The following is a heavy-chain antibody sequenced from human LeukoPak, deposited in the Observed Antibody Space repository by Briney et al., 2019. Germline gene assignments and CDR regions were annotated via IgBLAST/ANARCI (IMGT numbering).Heavy chain of an antibody. D-gene: IGHD2-15*01. J-gene: IGHJ6*03. CDR2: ISRSGSTK. V-gene: IGHV3-11*01. CDR3: ARVLRYCSGGNCYSGGLGYMDV. Sequence: GGSLRLSCAASGFTFSDYNMRWIRQAPGKGLEWVSSISRSGSTKYYADSVKGRFTISRENAKNSLFLQMNSLRAEDTAVYYCARVLRYCSGGNCYSGGLGYMDVWGKGTTVTISS. CDR1: GFTFSDYN.